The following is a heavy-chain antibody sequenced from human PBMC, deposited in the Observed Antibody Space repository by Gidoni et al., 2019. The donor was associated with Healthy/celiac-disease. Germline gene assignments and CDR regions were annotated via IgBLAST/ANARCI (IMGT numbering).Heavy chain of an antibody. CDR1: GGSIRSGGYY. J-gene: IGHJ6*02. CDR3: ARESLAYCGGDCSPTQVYYYYGMDV. V-gene: IGHV4-31*03. CDR2: IYYSGST. Sequence: QVQLQESGPGLVKPSQTLSLTCTVSGGSIRSGGYYWSWIRQHPGKGLEWIGYIYYSGSTYYNPSLKSRVTISVDTSKNQFSLKLSSVTAADTAVYYCARESLAYCGGDCSPTQVYYYYGMDVWGQGTTVTVSS. D-gene: IGHD2-21*02.